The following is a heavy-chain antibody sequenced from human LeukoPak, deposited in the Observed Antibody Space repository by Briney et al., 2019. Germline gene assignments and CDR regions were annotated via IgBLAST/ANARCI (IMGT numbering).Heavy chain of an antibody. V-gene: IGHV4-39*07. CDR2: IYYSGST. D-gene: IGHD5-12*01. CDR1: GGSISSSSYY. Sequence: PSETLSLTCAVSGGSISSSSYYWGWIRQPPGKGLEWIGSIYYSGSTYDNPSLKSRVTISLDTSKNQFSLKLSSVTAADTAVYYCARESRGYSGYENWFDPWGQGTLVTVSS. CDR3: ARESRGYSGYENWFDP. J-gene: IGHJ5*02.